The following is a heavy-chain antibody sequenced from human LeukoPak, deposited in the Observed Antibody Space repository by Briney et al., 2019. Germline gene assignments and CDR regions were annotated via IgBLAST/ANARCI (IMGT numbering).Heavy chain of an antibody. CDR2: ISGSGGST. D-gene: IGHD1-26*01. J-gene: IGHJ4*02. Sequence: PGGSLRLSCAASGFTFSSYAMSWVRQPPGKGRGWVSAISGSGGSTYYADSVKGRFTISRDNSKNTQYLQMNSLRAEDTAVYYCAKTLANWWELLCFDYWGQGTLVTVSS. CDR3: AKTLANWWELLCFDY. CDR1: GFTFSSYA. V-gene: IGHV3-23*01.